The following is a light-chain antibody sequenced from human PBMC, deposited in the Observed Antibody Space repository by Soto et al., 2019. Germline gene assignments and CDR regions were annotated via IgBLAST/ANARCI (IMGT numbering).Light chain of an antibody. V-gene: IGKV1-5*01. J-gene: IGKJ1*01. Sequence: DIQMTQSPSTLSASVGDRVTITCRASQSITIWLAWYQQKPGKAPKLLIFDASSWESGVPSRFSGSGSGTEFTLTISSLQPDDFATYYCQHYNSYSWTFGQGTKVEIK. CDR1: QSITIW. CDR2: DAS. CDR3: QHYNSYSWT.